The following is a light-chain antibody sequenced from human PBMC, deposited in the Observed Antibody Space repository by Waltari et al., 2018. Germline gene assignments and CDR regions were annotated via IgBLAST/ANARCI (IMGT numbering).Light chain of an antibody. CDR3: QSSDSSLRGSM. CDR1: RTNIGAGYD. J-gene: IGLJ3*02. CDR2: NNN. V-gene: IGLV1-40*01. Sequence: QAVRTQPPSVSGAPGQRVSISCTGRRTNIGAGYDVHCYQQVQGPAPTLLIFNNNNRPSGVPDRFSGSKSGTSGSLAITGLQAEDEADYYCQSSDSSLRGSMFGGGTRLTVL.